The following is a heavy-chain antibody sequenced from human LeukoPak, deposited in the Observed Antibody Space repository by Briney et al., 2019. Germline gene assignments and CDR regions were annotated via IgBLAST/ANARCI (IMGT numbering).Heavy chain of an antibody. V-gene: IGHV7-4-1*02. CDR1: GYTFTSYA. CDR2: INTNTGNP. Sequence: ASVKVSCKASGYTFTSYAMNWVRQAPGQGLEWMGWINTNTGNPTYAQGFTGRFVFSLDTSVSTAYLQISSLKAEDTAVYYCARDGRSGENDAFDIWGQGTMVTVSS. J-gene: IGHJ3*02. CDR3: ARDGRSGENDAFDI. D-gene: IGHD2-21*01.